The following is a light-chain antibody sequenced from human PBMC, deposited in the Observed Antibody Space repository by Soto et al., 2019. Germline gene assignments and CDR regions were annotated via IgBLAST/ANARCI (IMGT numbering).Light chain of an antibody. J-gene: IGKJ2*01. CDR2: GSS. V-gene: IGKV3-20*01. CDR1: QSIRNNY. CDR3: QQLGSS. Sequence: ETVLTQSPGTLSLSPGERATLSCWSSQSIRNNYLAWYQHKPGQSPRLLIYGSSNRATGIPDRFSGSGSGTDFTLTISRLEPEDSAVYYSQQLGSSFGQGTKLESK.